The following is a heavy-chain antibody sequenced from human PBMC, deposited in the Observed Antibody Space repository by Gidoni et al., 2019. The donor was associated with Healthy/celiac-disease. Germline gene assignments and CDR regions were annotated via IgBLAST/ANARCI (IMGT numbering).Heavy chain of an antibody. CDR3: ARSVGLASPPGGY. Sequence: QLQLQESGPGLVKPSETLSLTCTVSGGSISSSTYYWDWIRQPPGKGLEWIGSIYYSGSTYYNPSLKSRVTISVDTSKNQFSLKLSSVTAADTAVYYCARSVGLASPPGGYWGQGSLVIVSS. CDR2: IYYSGST. CDR1: GGSISSSTYY. D-gene: IGHD1-26*01. J-gene: IGHJ4*02. V-gene: IGHV4-39*07.